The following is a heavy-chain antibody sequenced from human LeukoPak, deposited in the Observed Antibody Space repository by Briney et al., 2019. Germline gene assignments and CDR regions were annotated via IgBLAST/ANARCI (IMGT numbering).Heavy chain of an antibody. Sequence: TLSLSFPVSGTSISSGDNYWSWIRQPAGKGLEWIGSIYTSGSTNYNPSLRSRVTISGDTSKNQFSLRLSSVTAADTAVYYCARASYSYDINGWVPFDYWGQGTLVTVSS. D-gene: IGHD3-22*01. J-gene: IGHJ4*02. CDR1: GTSISSGDNY. CDR2: IYTSGST. CDR3: ARASYSYDINGWVPFDY. V-gene: IGHV4-61*02.